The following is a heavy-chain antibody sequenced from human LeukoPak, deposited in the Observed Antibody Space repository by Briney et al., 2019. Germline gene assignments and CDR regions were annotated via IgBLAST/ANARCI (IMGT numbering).Heavy chain of an antibody. Sequence: GGSLRLSCIASGFVFSRDNMNWVRQAPGKGLEWVAHISETIYYADSVQGRFTISRDNAKNSLYLQMSNLRVDDTAMYYCVREVGRPKTFYFDSWGRGTPVTASS. J-gene: IGHJ4*02. CDR1: GFVFSRDN. CDR3: VREVGRPKTFYFDS. V-gene: IGHV3-48*04. CDR2: ISETI. D-gene: IGHD3-16*01.